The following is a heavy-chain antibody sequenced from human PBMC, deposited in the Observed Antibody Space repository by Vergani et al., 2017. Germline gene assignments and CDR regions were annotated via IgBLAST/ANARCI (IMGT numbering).Heavy chain of an antibody. J-gene: IGHJ4*02. Sequence: QVQLQQWGAGLLKPSETLSLTCAVYGGSFSGYYWSWIRQPPGKGLEWIGEINHSGSTNYNPSLKSRVTISVDTSKNQFSLKLSSVTAADTAVSYCASRGVGATTIDYWGQGTLVTVSS. CDR3: ASRGVGATTIDY. CDR2: INHSGST. D-gene: IGHD1-26*01. V-gene: IGHV4-34*01. CDR1: GGSFSGYY.